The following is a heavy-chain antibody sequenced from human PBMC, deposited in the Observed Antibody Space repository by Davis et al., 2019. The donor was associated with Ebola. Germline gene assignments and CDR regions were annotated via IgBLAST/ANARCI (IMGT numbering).Heavy chain of an antibody. J-gene: IGHJ6*02. CDR3: ARRGYCHGTGCLTWD. Sequence: PSETLSLTCAVYGGSFSGYYWIWIRQPSGKGLEWIGEINQSGSTNCNPSLKSRVTISVDMSKNQFSLKLSSVTAADTAVYYCARRGYCHGTGCLTWDWGQGTTVTVSS. V-gene: IGHV4-34*01. D-gene: IGHD2-2*01. CDR1: GGSFSGYY. CDR2: INQSGST.